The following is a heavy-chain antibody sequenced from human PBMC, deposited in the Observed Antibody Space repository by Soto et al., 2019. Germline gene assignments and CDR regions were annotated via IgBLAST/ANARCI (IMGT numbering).Heavy chain of an antibody. J-gene: IGHJ4*02. V-gene: IGHV4-30-2*01. Sequence: PSENLSLTGTVSGGSISSGAFSWSWIRQPPGRGLEWIGYIYHSGSTYYIPSLRSRVAISMDRAKNQFSLHLSSVTAEDTAVYFCARVRYSDNWHGLIDFWGLGTLVIVSS. CDR2: IYHSGST. D-gene: IGHD4-4*01. CDR3: ARVRYSDNWHGLIDF. CDR1: GGSISSGAFS.